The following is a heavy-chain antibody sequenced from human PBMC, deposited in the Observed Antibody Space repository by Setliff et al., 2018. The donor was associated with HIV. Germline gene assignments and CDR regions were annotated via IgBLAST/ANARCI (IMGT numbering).Heavy chain of an antibody. J-gene: IGHJ5*02. CDR2: VFHSGST. CDR3: ARYYGSGSYYP. Sequence: SETLSLTCNVSGYSISSGFYWGWIRQPPGKGLEWIGNVFHSGSTNYNPSLKSRVTISVDTSKNQFSLKLSSVTAADTAVYYCARYYGSGSYYPWGQGTLVTVSS. CDR1: GYSISSGFY. V-gene: IGHV4-38-2*02. D-gene: IGHD3-10*01.